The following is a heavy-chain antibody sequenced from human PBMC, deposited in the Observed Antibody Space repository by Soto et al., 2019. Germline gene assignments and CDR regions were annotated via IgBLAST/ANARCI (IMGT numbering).Heavy chain of an antibody. CDR2: ISSSSSTI. CDR1: GFTFSSYA. J-gene: IGHJ6*03. D-gene: IGHD1-26*01. V-gene: IGHV3-48*01. CDR3: ARRMMEPYYYYMDV. Sequence: PGGSLRLSCAASGFTFSSYAMSWVRQAPGKGLEWVSYISSSSSTIYYADSVKGRFTISRDNAKNSLYLQMNSLRAEDTAVYYCARRMMEPYYYYMDVWGKGTTVTVSS.